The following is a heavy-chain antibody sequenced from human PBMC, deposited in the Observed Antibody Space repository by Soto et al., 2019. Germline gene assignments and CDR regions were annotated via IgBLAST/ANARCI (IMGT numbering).Heavy chain of an antibody. D-gene: IGHD3-3*01. CDR2: ISSSSSYI. V-gene: IGHV3-21*01. CDR3: ARDWGRTITIFGN. CDR1: GFTFSSYS. J-gene: IGHJ4*02. Sequence: GGSLRLSCAASGFTFSSYSMNWVCQAPGKGLEWVSSISSSSSYIYYADSVKGRFTISRDNAKNSLYLQMNSLRAEDTAVYYCARDWGRTITIFGNWGQGTLVTVSS.